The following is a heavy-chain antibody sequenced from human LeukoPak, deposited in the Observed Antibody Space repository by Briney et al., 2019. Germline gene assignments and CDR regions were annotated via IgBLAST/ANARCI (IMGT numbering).Heavy chain of an antibody. CDR3: ARDASRGFDS. CDR2: IKDDGRQK. CDR1: GFTFSRYW. Sequence: GGSLRLSCAPSGFTFSRYWMTWLRQAPGKGLEWAASIKDDGRQKYYVDSVKGRFTVSRDNAKNSVYLQMNSLRAEDTALYYCARDASRGFDSWGQGTLVTVSS. D-gene: IGHD2-2*01. J-gene: IGHJ4*02. V-gene: IGHV3-7*01.